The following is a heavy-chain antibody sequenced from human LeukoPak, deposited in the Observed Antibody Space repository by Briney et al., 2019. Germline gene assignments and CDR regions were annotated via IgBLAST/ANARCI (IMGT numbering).Heavy chain of an antibody. V-gene: IGHV4-4*02. Sequence: SETLSLTCAVSGGSISSSNWWSWVRQPPGKGLEWIGEINHSGSTNYNPSLKSRVTISVDTSKNQFSLKLSSVTAADTAVYYCARRPFYYGSGSYRNAFDYWGQGTLVTVSS. CDR2: INHSGST. D-gene: IGHD3-10*01. J-gene: IGHJ4*02. CDR1: GGSISSSNW. CDR3: ARRPFYYGSGSYRNAFDY.